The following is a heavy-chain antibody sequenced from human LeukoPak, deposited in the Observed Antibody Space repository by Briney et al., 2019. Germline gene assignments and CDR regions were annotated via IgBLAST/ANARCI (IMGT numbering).Heavy chain of an antibody. CDR1: GFTLSSYS. CDR2: NSCRSAFI. Sequence: PGGSLRLSCEASGFTLSSYSMICVPQAPGKGLEGVSNNSCRSAFIYYADSVKRRFTISRDNANNSLYLQMNSLSPEDTAVYYCARDAYYYDSSEPYIYYSYYYYMDVWGKGTPVTVSS. D-gene: IGHD3-22*01. CDR3: ARDAYYYDSSEPYIYYSYYYYMDV. V-gene: IGHV3-48*01. J-gene: IGHJ6*03.